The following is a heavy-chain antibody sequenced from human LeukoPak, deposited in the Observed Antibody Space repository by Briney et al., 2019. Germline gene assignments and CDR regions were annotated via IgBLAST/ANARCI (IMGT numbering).Heavy chain of an antibody. CDR2: ISSSSSYI. D-gene: IGHD2-15*01. CDR1: GFTFSSYG. CDR3: ARDEVEVVSAFDI. J-gene: IGHJ3*02. Sequence: GGSLRLSCAASGFTFSSYGMHWVRQAPGKGLEWVSSISSSSSYIYYADSVKGRFTISRDNAKYSLYLQMNSLRAEDTAVYYCARDEVEVVSAFDIWGQGTMVTVSS. V-gene: IGHV3-21*01.